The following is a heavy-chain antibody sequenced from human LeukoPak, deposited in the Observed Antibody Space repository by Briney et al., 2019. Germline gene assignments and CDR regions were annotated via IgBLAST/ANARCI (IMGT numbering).Heavy chain of an antibody. CDR1: GYTFTGYY. CDR2: INPNSGGT. CDR3: ARCPRITMIIEENWFDP. J-gene: IGHJ5*02. D-gene: IGHD3-22*01. Sequence: ASVKVSCKASGYTFTGYYMHWVRQATGQGLEWMGWINPNSGGTNYAQKFQGRVTMTRDTSISTAYMELSRLRSDDSAVYYCARCPRITMIIEENWFDPWGQGTLVTVSS. V-gene: IGHV1-2*02.